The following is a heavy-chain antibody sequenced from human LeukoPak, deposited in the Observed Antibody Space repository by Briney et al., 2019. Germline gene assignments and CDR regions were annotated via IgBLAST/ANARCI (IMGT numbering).Heavy chain of an antibody. CDR3: ATEVVGYGDVHYFDS. D-gene: IGHD4-17*01. J-gene: IGHJ4*02. CDR1: GYTLTEVS. Sequence: ASVKVSCKISGYTLTEVSMHWVRQAPGKGLEWMGGFYPADGEPIYAQKFQGRVTMSEDTSTDTAYMYLSSLRSEDTAVYYCATEVVGYGDVHYFDSWGQGTLVTVSS. CDR2: FYPADGEP. V-gene: IGHV1-24*01.